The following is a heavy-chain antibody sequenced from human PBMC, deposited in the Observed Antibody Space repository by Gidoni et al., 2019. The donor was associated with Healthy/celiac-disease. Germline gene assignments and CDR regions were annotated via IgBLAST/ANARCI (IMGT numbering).Heavy chain of an antibody. CDR1: GFTSSSRA. CDR2: IVGSGGST. J-gene: IGHJ4*02. Sequence: EVQLLESGGGLVQPGGSLRRSCAASGFTSSSRAMCWVLQAPGRGLGWVSAIVGSGGSTCYADSVEGRFTISRDNSKNTLYLQMNSLRAEDTAVYYCAKGAGYDSSGYYSARGYWGQGTLVTVSS. V-gene: IGHV3-23*01. CDR3: AKGAGYDSSGYYSARGY. D-gene: IGHD3-22*01.